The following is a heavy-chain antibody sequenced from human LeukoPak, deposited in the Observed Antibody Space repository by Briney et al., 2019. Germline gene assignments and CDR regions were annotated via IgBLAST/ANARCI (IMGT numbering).Heavy chain of an antibody. D-gene: IGHD3-3*01. Sequence: SETLSLTCTVSGGSINSYYWSWIRQPAGKGLEWIGRMHSSGSTKYNSSLKSRVTISVDTSKNQFSLKLSSVTAADTAVYYCARAYDFWSGYYYYYYYMDVWGKGTTVTVSS. CDR1: GGSINSYY. V-gene: IGHV4-4*07. CDR3: ARAYDFWSGYYYYYYYMDV. J-gene: IGHJ6*03. CDR2: MHSSGST.